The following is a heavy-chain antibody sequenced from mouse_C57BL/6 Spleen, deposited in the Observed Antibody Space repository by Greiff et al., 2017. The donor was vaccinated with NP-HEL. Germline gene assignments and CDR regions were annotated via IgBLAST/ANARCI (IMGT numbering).Heavy chain of an antibody. Sequence: EVQLVESEGGLVQPGSSMKLSCTASGFTFSDYYMAWVRQVPEKGLEWVANINYDGSSTYYLDSLKSRFIISRDNAKNILYLQMSSLKAEDTATYYCARALYDGYSYYAMDYWGQGTSVTVSS. CDR3: ARALYDGYSYYAMDY. V-gene: IGHV5-16*01. D-gene: IGHD2-3*01. CDR1: GFTFSDYY. CDR2: INYDGSST. J-gene: IGHJ4*01.